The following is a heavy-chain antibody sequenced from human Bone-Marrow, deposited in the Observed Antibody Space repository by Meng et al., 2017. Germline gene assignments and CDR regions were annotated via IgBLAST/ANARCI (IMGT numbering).Heavy chain of an antibody. V-gene: IGHV4-34*01. CDR1: GGSFRGYF. Sequence: QVQLQQWGAGLLKPSETLSLTCGVYGGSFRGYFWAWIRQPPGKGLEWIGEINHRGSTNYNPSLKSRVTISVDTSKSQFSLKLSSVTAADTAVYYCARGGYCSGGSCNWGQGTLVTVS. D-gene: IGHD2-15*01. CDR3: ARGGYCSGGSCN. CDR2: INHRGST. J-gene: IGHJ4*02.